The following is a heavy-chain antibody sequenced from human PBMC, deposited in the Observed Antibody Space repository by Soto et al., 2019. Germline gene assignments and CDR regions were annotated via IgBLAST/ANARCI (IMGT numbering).Heavy chain of an antibody. CDR2: ISVDGNTQ. CDR3: ARDLKGDTKLDY. Sequence: QVQLVESGGGVVQPGRSLRLSCAASGFSFSNYAMQWVRQAPGKGLEWMAAISVDGNTQYYADSVRGRFTISRDNSKNTVYVEMISLRAEDTAVYYCARDLKGDTKLDYWGQGTLVTVSS. D-gene: IGHD1-26*01. J-gene: IGHJ4*02. CDR1: GFSFSNYA. V-gene: IGHV3-30-3*01.